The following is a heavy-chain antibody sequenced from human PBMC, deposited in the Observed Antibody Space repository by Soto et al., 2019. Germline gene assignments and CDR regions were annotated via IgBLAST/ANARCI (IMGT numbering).Heavy chain of an antibody. CDR3: AKDNSGYDDDPAFDY. CDR1: GFTFSSYG. CDR2: IWYDGSIK. V-gene: IGHV3-33*06. Sequence: PGGSLRLSCAASGFTFSSYGMHWVRQAPGKGLEWVAVIWYDGSIKSYADSVKGRLTISRDNSRNRLYLQINSLRAEDTAVYFCAKDNSGYDDDPAFDYWGQGILVTVSS. D-gene: IGHD5-12*01. J-gene: IGHJ4*02.